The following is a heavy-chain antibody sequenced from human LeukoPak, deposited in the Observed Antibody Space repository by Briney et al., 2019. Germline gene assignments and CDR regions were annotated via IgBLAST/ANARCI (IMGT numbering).Heavy chain of an antibody. CDR3: AKVLRGTGNWFDP. D-gene: IGHD3-16*01. V-gene: IGHV1-18*01. J-gene: IGHJ5*02. CDR2: ISGYNGNT. Sequence: ASVKVSCKASGYTFTNYGITWVRQAPGQGLEWMGWISGYNGNTKYAQKLQGRVSMTTDTSTSTAYMEMRSLRSDDTAVYYCAKVLRGTGNWFDPWGQGTLVTVSS. CDR1: GYTFTNYG.